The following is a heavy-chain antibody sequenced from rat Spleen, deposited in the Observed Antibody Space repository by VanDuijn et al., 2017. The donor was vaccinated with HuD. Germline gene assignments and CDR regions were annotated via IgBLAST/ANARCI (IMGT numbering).Heavy chain of an antibody. Sequence: EVQLVESGGGLVQPGRSLKVSCAASGLSFSNYDMAWVRQAPTKGLEWVAYISTGGDNTYYRDSVKGRFTISKDNAKSTLYLKLDSLRYEDTATYFCTTDTFYDGSYYPGGFDYWGQGVMVTVSS. CDR2: ISTGGDNT. V-gene: IGHV5-27*01. CDR1: GLSFSNYD. J-gene: IGHJ2*01. CDR3: TTDTFYDGSYYPGGFDY. D-gene: IGHD1-12*02.